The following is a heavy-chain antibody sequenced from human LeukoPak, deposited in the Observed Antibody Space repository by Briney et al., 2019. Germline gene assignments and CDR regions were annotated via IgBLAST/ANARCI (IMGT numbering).Heavy chain of an antibody. D-gene: IGHD2-8*01. Sequence: PGGSLRLSCAASGFNVSSNYMSWVRQAPGKGLEWVSVIYSGGSTYSADSVKGRFTISRDNSKNTLYLQMNSLSAEDTAVYYCARGRNGGYIDYWGQGTLVTVSS. CDR1: GFNVSSNY. J-gene: IGHJ4*02. CDR2: IYSGGST. CDR3: ARGRNGGYIDY. V-gene: IGHV3-53*01.